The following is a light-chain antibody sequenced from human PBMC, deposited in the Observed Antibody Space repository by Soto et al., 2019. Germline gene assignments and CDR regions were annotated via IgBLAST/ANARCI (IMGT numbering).Light chain of an antibody. V-gene: IGLV2-18*02. CDR1: SSDVGSYNR. J-gene: IGLJ2*01. CDR3: SSYTSSSTVV. CDR2: EVS. Sequence: QSALIQPPSVSGSPGQSVTISCTGTSSDVGSYNRVSWYQQPPGTAPKFMIYEVSNRPSGVPDRFSGSKSGNTASLTISGLQDEDEADYYCSSYTSSSTVVFGGGTKLTVL.